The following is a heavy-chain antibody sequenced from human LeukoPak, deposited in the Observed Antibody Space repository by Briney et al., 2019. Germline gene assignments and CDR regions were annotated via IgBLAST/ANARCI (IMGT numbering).Heavy chain of an antibody. D-gene: IGHD6-25*01. CDR1: GGTFSSYA. Sequence: SVKVSCKASGGTFSSYAISWVRQAPGQGLEWRGRIIPILGIANYAQKFQGRVTITADKSTSTAYMELSSLRSEDTAVYYCASAPLDERNFDYWGQGNLVTVSS. V-gene: IGHV1-69*04. CDR3: ASAPLDERNFDY. J-gene: IGHJ4*02. CDR2: IIPILGIA.